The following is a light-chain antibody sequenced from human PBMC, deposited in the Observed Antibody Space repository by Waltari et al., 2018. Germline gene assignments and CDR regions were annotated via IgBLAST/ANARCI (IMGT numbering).Light chain of an antibody. Sequence: QSALAQPASVSGSPGQSIPISCTGTSSDVGGYNYVSWYQQHPAKAPSLLVSDVNTRPAGVSDRFSGSKSVNTASLTISGLQAEDEADYFCSSYTSSRTVVFGGGTKLTVL. V-gene: IGLV2-14*03. CDR3: SSYTSSRTVV. J-gene: IGLJ3*02. CDR2: DVN. CDR1: SSDVGGYNY.